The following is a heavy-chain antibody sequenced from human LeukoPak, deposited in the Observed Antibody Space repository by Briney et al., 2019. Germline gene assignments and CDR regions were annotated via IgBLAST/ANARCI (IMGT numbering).Heavy chain of an antibody. CDR2: ISGSGGST. CDR1: GFTFSSYA. D-gene: IGHD3-10*01. CDR3: AKDISGGLWFGGFDYFDY. Sequence: GGSLRLSCAASGFTFSSYAMSWVRQAPGKGLEWVSAISGSGGSTYYADSVKGRFTISRDNSKSTLYLQMNSLRAEDTAVYYCAKDISGGLWFGGFDYFDYWGQGTLVTVSS. V-gene: IGHV3-23*01. J-gene: IGHJ4*02.